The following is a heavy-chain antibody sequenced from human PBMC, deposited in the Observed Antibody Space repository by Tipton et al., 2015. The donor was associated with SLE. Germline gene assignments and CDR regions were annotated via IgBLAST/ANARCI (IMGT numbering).Heavy chain of an antibody. CDR2: IYYSGST. Sequence: TLSLTCTVSGGSISSYYWSWTRQPPGKGLEWIGYIYYSGSTNYNPSLKSRVTVSVDTSKNQLSLKLSSVTAADTAVYYCAREESWYHYFDYWGQGTLVTVSS. D-gene: IGHD6-13*01. CDR3: AREESWYHYFDY. V-gene: IGHV4-59*01. CDR1: GGSISSYY. J-gene: IGHJ4*02.